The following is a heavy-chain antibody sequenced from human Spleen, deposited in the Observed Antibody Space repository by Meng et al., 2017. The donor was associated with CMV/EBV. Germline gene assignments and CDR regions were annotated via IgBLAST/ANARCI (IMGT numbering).Heavy chain of an antibody. Sequence: SSYVCSCVRQFTGKGLEWIGEIYHSGSTNYTPSLKRRVTISVDKFKNQFSLKLGSVAAADTAVYYCARIERRRILKYCGSDCSTTDYWGQGTLVTVSS. V-gene: IGHV4-4*02. CDR2: IYHSGST. CDR1: SSYV. D-gene: IGHD2-21*02. CDR3: ARIERRRILKYCGSDCSTTDY. J-gene: IGHJ4*02.